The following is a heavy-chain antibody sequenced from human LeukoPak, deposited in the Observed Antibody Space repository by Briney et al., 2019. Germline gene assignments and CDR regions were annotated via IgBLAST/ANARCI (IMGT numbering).Heavy chain of an antibody. CDR3: AGDRWGYYDKQGYAFDI. D-gene: IGHD3-22*01. CDR1: GFTFSSYS. J-gene: IGHJ3*02. CDR2: ISSSSSYI. V-gene: IGHV3-21*01. Sequence: GGSLRLSCAASGFTFSSYSMNWVRQAPGKGLEWVSSISSSSSYIYYADSVKGRFTISRDNAKNSLYLQMNSLRAEDTAVYYCAGDRWGYYDKQGYAFDIWGQGTMVTVSS.